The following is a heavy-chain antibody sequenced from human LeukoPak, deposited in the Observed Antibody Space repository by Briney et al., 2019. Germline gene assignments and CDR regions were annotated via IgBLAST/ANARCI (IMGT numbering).Heavy chain of an antibody. CDR1: GFSFRGYS. J-gene: IGHJ3*02. Sequence: GGSLRLSCAASGFSFRGYSMNWVRQALGKGLERVSYIGTGSSTIYYADSVKGRLTISRDNANNSLDLQMNSLRAEDTAVYYCARGGGAGRYAFDIWGQGTMVTVSS. D-gene: IGHD3-16*01. CDR2: IGTGSSTI. CDR3: ARGGGAGRYAFDI. V-gene: IGHV3-48*04.